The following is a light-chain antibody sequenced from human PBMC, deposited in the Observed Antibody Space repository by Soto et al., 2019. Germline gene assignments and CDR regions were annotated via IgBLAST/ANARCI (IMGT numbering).Light chain of an antibody. CDR1: HTVSSNY. CDR2: GAS. J-gene: IGKJ4*01. Sequence: ETVLTQSPGTLSLSPGERATLSCRASHTVSSNYIAWYQQKPGQAPRLLISGASTRATGIPDRFSGSGSGTDFTLTISRLEPEDSAVYYCQQYGGSRLVTFGGGTKVEIK. CDR3: QQYGGSRLVT. V-gene: IGKV3-20*01.